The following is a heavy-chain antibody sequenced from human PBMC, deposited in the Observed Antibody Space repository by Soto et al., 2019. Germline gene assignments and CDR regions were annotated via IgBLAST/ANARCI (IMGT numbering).Heavy chain of an antibody. J-gene: IGHJ4*01. CDR1: GGTFSSYA. Sequence: SVKVSCKASGGTFSSYAISWVRQAPGQGLEWMGGIIPIFGTANYAQKFQGRVTITADKSTSTAYMELSSLRSEDTAVYYCARRKSYYDSSGYYFDYWGHGTLVTVSS. D-gene: IGHD3-22*01. V-gene: IGHV1-69*06. CDR3: ARRKSYYDSSGYYFDY. CDR2: IIPIFGTA.